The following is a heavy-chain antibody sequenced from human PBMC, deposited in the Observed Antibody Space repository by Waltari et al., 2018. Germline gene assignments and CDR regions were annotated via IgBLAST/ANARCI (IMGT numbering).Heavy chain of an antibody. CDR1: GGSISSSNW. Sequence: QVQLQESGPGLVKPSGTLSLTCAVSGGSISSSNWWSWVRRPPGKGLEWIGEIYHSGITNYNPSLKSRFTRAVDKSKNQFSLKLSSVTAADTAVYYCARGQNIPTPVAFDIWGQGTMVTVSS. V-gene: IGHV4-4*02. J-gene: IGHJ3*02. CDR3: ARGQNIPTPVAFDI. CDR2: IYHSGIT.